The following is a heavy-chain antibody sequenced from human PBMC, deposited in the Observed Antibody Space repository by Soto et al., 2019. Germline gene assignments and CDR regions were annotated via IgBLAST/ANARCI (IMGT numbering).Heavy chain of an antibody. V-gene: IGHV4-30-4*01. D-gene: IGHD2-2*03. Sequence: QVQLQESGPGLVKPSQTLSLTCTVSGGSISSGDYYWSWIRQPPGKGLEWIGYIYYSGSTCYNPSLKSRVTISVDTSKNQFSLKLSSVTAADTAVYYCARVDIVLVPAAAWIRRFDPWGQGTLVTVSS. CDR1: GGSISSGDYY. CDR2: IYYSGST. CDR3: ARVDIVLVPAAAWIRRFDP. J-gene: IGHJ5*02.